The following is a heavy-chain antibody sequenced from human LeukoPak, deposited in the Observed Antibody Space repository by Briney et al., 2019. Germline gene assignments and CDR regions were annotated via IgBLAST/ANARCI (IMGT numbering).Heavy chain of an antibody. Sequence: GGPLRLSCAASGFTFSSYSMNWVRQAPGKGLEWVSYISSSSSTIYYADSVKGRFTISRDNSKNTLYLQMNSLRAEDTAVYYCAKPYSSSSYILDYWGQGTLVTVSS. CDR3: AKPYSSSSYILDY. CDR1: GFTFSSYS. D-gene: IGHD6-6*01. CDR2: ISSSSSTI. J-gene: IGHJ4*02. V-gene: IGHV3-48*01.